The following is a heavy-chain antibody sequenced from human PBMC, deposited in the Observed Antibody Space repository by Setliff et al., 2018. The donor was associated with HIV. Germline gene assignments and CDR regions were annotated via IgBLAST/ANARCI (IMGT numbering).Heavy chain of an antibody. Sequence: ASVKVSCKASGFSFSRHYMHWVRQAPGEGLEWVAMINPSDGIPSYAQKFQDRAVVTRDTSRSIVYMELSSLLSEDTAVYFCTRAFPPMIPAAFDIWGRGTLVTVSS. D-gene: IGHD3-16*01. CDR3: TRAFPPMIPAAFDI. CDR1: GFSFSRHY. V-gene: IGHV1-46*01. J-gene: IGHJ3*02. CDR2: INPSDGIP.